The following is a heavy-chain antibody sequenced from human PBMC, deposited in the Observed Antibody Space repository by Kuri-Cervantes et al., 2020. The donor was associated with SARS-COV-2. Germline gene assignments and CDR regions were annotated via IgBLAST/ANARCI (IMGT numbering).Heavy chain of an antibody. Sequence: GGSLRLSCAASGFTFDDYAMNWVRQAPGKGLEWVSYISSSSSTIYYADSVKGRFTISRDNAKNSLYLQMNSLRAEDTAVYYCIVVVPAAFDYWGQGTLVTVSS. CDR1: GFTFDDYA. CDR2: ISSSSSTI. J-gene: IGHJ4*02. CDR3: IVVVPAAFDY. D-gene: IGHD2-2*01. V-gene: IGHV3-48*01.